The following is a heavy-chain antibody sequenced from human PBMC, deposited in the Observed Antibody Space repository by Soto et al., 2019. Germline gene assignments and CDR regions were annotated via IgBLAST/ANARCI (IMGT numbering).Heavy chain of an antibody. J-gene: IGHJ4*02. CDR3: ARGGDYGDNDYFDY. CDR1: GGSFSGYY. D-gene: IGHD4-17*01. Sequence: QVQLQQWGAGLLKPSETLSLTCAVYGGSFSGYYWSWIRQPPGKGLEWIGEINHSGSTNYNPSLKSRVTISVDTSKNQFSLKLSSVTAADTAVYYCARGGDYGDNDYFDYWGQGTLVTVSS. CDR2: INHSGST. V-gene: IGHV4-34*01.